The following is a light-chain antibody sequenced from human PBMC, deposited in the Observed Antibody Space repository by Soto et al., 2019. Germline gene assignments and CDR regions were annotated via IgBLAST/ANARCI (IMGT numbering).Light chain of an antibody. CDR3: SATDDRRSGPV. Sequence: QSVLTQPPSASGTPGQRVTISCSGSSSNIETNYVYWYQHLPGAAPKLLIYSNDQRPSGVPDRFSASKSGTSASLAISGLRSEDEGDYYCSATDDRRSGPVFGGGTKLTVL. V-gene: IGLV1-47*02. CDR2: SND. CDR1: SSNIETNY. J-gene: IGLJ2*01.